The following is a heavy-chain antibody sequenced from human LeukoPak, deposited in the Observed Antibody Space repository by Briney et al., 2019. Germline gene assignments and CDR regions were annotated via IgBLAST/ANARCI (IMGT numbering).Heavy chain of an antibody. D-gene: IGHD5-12*01. J-gene: IGHJ4*02. Sequence: SETLSLTCTVSAGSISSSSYYWGWIRQPPGKGLEWIGSIYYSGSTYYNPSLKSRVTISVDTSKNQFSLKLSSVTAADTAVYYCARLYSGYDLGFDYWGQGTLVTVSS. V-gene: IGHV4-39*01. CDR2: IYYSGST. CDR1: AGSISSSSYY. CDR3: ARLYSGYDLGFDY.